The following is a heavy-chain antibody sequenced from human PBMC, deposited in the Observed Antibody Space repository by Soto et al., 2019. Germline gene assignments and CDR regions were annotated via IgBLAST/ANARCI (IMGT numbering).Heavy chain of an antibody. D-gene: IGHD3-22*01. V-gene: IGHV4-31*03. CDR3: ARVVTMIENGYYYYYYGMDV. CDR2: IYYSGST. CDR1: GGSISSGGYY. Sequence: TLSLTCTVSGGSISSGGYYWSWIRQHPGKGLEWIGYIYYSGSTYYNPSLKSRVTISVDTSKNQFSLKLSSVTAADTAVYYCARVVTMIENGYYYYYYGMDVWGQGTTVTVSS. J-gene: IGHJ6*02.